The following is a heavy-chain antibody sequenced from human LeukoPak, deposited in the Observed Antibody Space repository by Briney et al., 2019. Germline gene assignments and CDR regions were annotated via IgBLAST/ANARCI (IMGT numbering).Heavy chain of an antibody. J-gene: IGHJ6*03. CDR1: GGSISGSSYY. Sequence: SETLSLTCTVSGGSISGSSYYWGWIRQPPGKGLEWIGSIYYSGSTYYNPSLKSRVTISVDTSKNQFSLKLSSVTAADTAVYYCARVKFYGYYYYYMDVWGKGTTVTVSS. V-gene: IGHV4-39*01. CDR2: IYYSGST. CDR3: ARVKFYGYYYYYMDV. D-gene: IGHD4-17*01.